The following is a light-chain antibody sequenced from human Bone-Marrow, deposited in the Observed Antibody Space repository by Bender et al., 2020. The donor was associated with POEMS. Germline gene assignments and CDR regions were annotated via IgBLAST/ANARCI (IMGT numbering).Light chain of an antibody. CDR2: DDN. V-gene: IGLV3-21*03. CDR3: QVWDTTSDHPV. CDR1: NIGSKS. Sequence: LTQPPSVSVAPGKTARITCGGNNIGSKSVHWYQRKPGQTPVLVVYDDNDRPSGIPERFSGSNSGNTATLTISRVEAGDEADYYCQVWDTTSDHPVFGGGTKLTV. J-gene: IGLJ3*02.